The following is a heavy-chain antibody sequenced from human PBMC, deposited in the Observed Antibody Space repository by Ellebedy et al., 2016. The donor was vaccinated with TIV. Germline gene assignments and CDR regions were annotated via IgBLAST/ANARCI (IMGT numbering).Heavy chain of an antibody. J-gene: IGHJ6*02. CDR2: INQDGSRI. V-gene: IGHV3-7*03. CDR1: GFTFNSYW. Sequence: GGSLRLSCAASGFTFNSYWMSWVRQAPGKGLEWVANINQDGSRIYYVDSVKGRFTISRDNAKNSVYLRMNTLRAEDTAVYHCVRDGAYGDYSPGYYGMDVWGQGTTVTASS. D-gene: IGHD3-22*01. CDR3: VRDGAYGDYSPGYYGMDV.